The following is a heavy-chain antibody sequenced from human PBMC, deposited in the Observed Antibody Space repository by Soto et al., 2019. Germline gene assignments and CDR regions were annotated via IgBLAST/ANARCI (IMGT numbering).Heavy chain of an antibody. J-gene: IGHJ4*02. CDR3: ARDRRLTGDLVRCDY. CDR2: ISSSSSYT. CDR1: GFTFSDYY. D-gene: IGHD7-27*01. Sequence: GGSLRLSCAASGFTFSDYYMSWIRQAPGKGLEWVSYISSSSSYTNYADSVKGRFTISRDNAKNSLYLQMNSLRAEDTAVYYCARDRRLTGDLVRCDYWGQGTLVTVSS. V-gene: IGHV3-11*06.